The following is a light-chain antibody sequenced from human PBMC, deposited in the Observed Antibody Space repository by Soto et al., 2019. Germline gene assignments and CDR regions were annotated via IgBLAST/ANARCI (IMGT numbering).Light chain of an antibody. Sequence: EIVLTQSPATLSLSPGERATLSCRASQSVSSFLAWYQQKPGQAPRLLIYDASNRATGIPARFSGSASGTDFTLTISSLEPEDFALYYCQQRSNWPLTFGGGTKVEIK. CDR3: QQRSNWPLT. J-gene: IGKJ4*01. V-gene: IGKV3-11*01. CDR1: QSVSSF. CDR2: DAS.